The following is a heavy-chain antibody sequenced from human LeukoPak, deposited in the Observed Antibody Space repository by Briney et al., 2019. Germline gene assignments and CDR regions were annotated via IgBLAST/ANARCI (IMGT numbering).Heavy chain of an antibody. CDR1: GGSISSYY. J-gene: IGHJ4*02. Sequence: SETLSLTCTVSGGSISSYYWSWIRQPPGKGLEWIGYIYYSGSPNYNPSLKSRATMSADTSKKQLSLNLRSVTAADTAVYYCARGTGSYDIWGQGTLVTVSS. V-gene: IGHV4-59*01. D-gene: IGHD2-2*01. CDR2: IYYSGSP. CDR3: ARGTGSYDI.